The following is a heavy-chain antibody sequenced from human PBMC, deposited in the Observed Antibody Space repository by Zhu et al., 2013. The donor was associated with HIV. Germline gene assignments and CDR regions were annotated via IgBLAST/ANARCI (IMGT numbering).Heavy chain of an antibody. CDR3: AIFGVEGFDV. J-gene: IGHJ3*01. Sequence: QVQLVQSGTEVKKPGASVRVSCKASNYNFTMFGMSWVRQAHGQGLEWMGWISGKIRKRDYAQNLQDRVTMTIDKTTSTAYMELRSLRSDDTAVYYCAIFGVEGFDVWGRGTMVIVSS. CDR2: ISGKIRKR. CDR1: NYNFTMFG. D-gene: IGHD3-3*01. V-gene: IGHV1-18*01.